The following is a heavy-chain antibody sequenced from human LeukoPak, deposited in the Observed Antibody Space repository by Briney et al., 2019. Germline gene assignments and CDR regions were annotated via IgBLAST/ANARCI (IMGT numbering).Heavy chain of an antibody. CDR2: IYHSCVT. Sequence: PSETLSLTCTVSGYSISSGYYWGWIRQPPGKGLEWTGSIYHSCVTYYNPSLKSRATITVDTSKNQLSLKLSSVTAADTDVYYCTRGGGRSCFDPWGQGALVTVAS. V-gene: IGHV4-38-2*02. J-gene: IGHJ5*02. CDR1: GYSISSGYY. D-gene: IGHD2-15*01. CDR3: TRGGGRSCFDP.